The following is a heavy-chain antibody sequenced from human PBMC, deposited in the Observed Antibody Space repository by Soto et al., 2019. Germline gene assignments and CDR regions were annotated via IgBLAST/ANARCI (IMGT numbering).Heavy chain of an antibody. J-gene: IGHJ6*02. D-gene: IGHD3-3*01. CDR2: MNPNSGNT. CDR1: GYTFTSYD. Sequence: ASVKVSYKASGYTFTSYDINWLRQSPGQGLEWMGWMNPNSGNTGYAQKFQGRVTMTRNTSISTAYMELSSLRSEDTAVYYCASGIIYYDFWSGYYKPYYYGMDVWGQGTTVTVSS. CDR3: ASGIIYYDFWSGYYKPYYYGMDV. V-gene: IGHV1-8*01.